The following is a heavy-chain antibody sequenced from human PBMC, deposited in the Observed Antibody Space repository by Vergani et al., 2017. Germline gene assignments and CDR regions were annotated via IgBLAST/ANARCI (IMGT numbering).Heavy chain of an antibody. Sequence: QVQLVESGGGVVQPGGSLRLSCAASGFTFNNYGMNWVRQAPGKGLEWLAFIRFDGSNTYYADSLKGRFTISRDNSQNSLYLQMNSLRAEDTAVYYCAKTLLTFSRASGDHYYYYGMDVWGQGTTVTVSS. D-gene: IGHD2-2*01. CDR3: AKTLLTFSRASGDHYYYYGMDV. J-gene: IGHJ6*02. CDR2: IRFDGSNT. V-gene: IGHV3-30*02. CDR1: GFTFNNYG.